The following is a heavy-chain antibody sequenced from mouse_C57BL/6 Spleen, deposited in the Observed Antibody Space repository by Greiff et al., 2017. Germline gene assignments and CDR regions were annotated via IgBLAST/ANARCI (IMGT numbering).Heavy chain of an antibody. J-gene: IGHJ4*01. CDR3: ARDRMMDY. D-gene: IGHD2-10*02. CDR2: SRNKANDYTT. V-gene: IGHV7-1*01. Sequence: EVNLVESGGGLVQSGRSLRLSCATSGFTFSDFYMEWVRQAPGKGLEWIAASRNKANDYTTEYSASVKGRFIVSRDTSQSILYLQMNALRAEDTAIYYCARDRMMDYWGQGTSVTVSS. CDR1: GFTFSDFY.